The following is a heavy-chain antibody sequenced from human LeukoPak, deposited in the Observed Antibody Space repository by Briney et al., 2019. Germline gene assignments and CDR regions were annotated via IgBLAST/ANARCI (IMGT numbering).Heavy chain of an antibody. Sequence: ASVKVSCKASGYTFTSYYMHWVRQAPGQGLEWMGIINPSGGSTSYAQKFQGRVTMTRDMSTSTVYMELSSLRSEDTAVYHCARGGPYSGSYEGWFDPWGQGTLVTVSS. D-gene: IGHD1-26*01. CDR3: ARGGPYSGSYEGWFDP. V-gene: IGHV1-46*01. CDR1: GYTFTSYY. J-gene: IGHJ5*02. CDR2: INPSGGST.